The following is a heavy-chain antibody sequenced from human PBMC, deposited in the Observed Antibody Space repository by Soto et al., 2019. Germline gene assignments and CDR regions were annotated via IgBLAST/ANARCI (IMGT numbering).Heavy chain of an antibody. V-gene: IGHV4-39*01. CDR2: ICYIWET. Sequence: SENLSLTCMVSNCSISSGGSYCVWIRQTPGKGLDWIGSICYIWETYDNPSLKSRVTISIDTSKTQFSLKMNSVTAADTAVYFCGGQDYRHKGYYFDNWRQGALVTVTS. CDR3: GGQDYRHKGYYFDN. CDR1: NCSISSGGSY. J-gene: IGHJ4*02. D-gene: IGHD4-17*01.